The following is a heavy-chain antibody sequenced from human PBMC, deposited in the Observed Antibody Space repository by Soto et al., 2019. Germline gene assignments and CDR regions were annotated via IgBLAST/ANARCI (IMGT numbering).Heavy chain of an antibody. J-gene: IGHJ4*02. CDR3: ARNLYCSGGSCPWGY. V-gene: IGHV3-48*01. Sequence: EVQLVESGGGLVQPGGSLRLSCAASGFTFSSYSMNWVRQTPGKGLEWVSYISSGGVTIYYADSVKGRFTVSRDNAKVSLYLQMNSLRAEDTAVYYCARNLYCSGGSCPWGYWGQGTLVTVSS. CDR2: ISSGGVTI. D-gene: IGHD2-15*01. CDR1: GFTFSSYS.